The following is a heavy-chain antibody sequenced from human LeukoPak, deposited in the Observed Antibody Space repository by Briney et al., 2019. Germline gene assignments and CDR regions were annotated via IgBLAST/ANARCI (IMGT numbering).Heavy chain of an antibody. Sequence: GASVKVSCKASGYTFTGYYVHWVRQAPGQGLEWMGWINPSSGGTSYAQKFQGRVTMTGDTSISTAYMELSRLSSDDTAVYFCAGRPDTSVVAIFDYWGQGTLVTISS. J-gene: IGHJ4*02. CDR2: INPSSGGT. V-gene: IGHV1-2*02. D-gene: IGHD3-22*01. CDR3: AGRPDTSVVAIFDY. CDR1: GYTFTGYY.